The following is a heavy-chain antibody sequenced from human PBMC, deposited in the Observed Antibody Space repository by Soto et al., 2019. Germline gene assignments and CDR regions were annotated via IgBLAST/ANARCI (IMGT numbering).Heavy chain of an antibody. CDR1: GFNFRSTA. Sequence: EVQLLESGGGLVQPGGSLGLSCAASGFNFRSTAMSWVRQPPGKGLEWVSAISGAGDSPFYADSVKGRFTISRDNSKNMLYLYINSLRAEDTAMYYCAKGGDDDLDFDSWGQGTPVTVSS. CDR2: ISGAGDSP. D-gene: IGHD2-21*02. CDR3: AKGGDDDLDFDS. V-gene: IGHV3-23*01. J-gene: IGHJ4*02.